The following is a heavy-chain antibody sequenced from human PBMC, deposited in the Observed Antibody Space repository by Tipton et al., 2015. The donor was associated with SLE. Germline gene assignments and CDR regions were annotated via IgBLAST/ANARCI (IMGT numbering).Heavy chain of an antibody. V-gene: IGHV4-61*01. CDR2: IYYSGST. CDR1: GGSISSSSYY. CDR3: ARGELTLDAFDI. J-gene: IGHJ3*02. Sequence: TLSLTCTVSGGSISSSSYYWSWIRQPPGKGLEWIGYIYYSGSTNYNPSLKSRVTISVDTSKNQFSLKLSSVTAADTAVYYCARGELTLDAFDIWGQGTMVTVSS. D-gene: IGHD1-26*01.